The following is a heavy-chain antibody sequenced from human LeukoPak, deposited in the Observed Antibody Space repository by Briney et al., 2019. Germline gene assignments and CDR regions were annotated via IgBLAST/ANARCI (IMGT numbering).Heavy chain of an antibody. CDR1: GFTFSTFN. CDR2: ISTSTITI. V-gene: IGHV3-48*04. CDR3: AKAPSGSTISSYYYYYMDV. Sequence: GGSLRLSCAASGFTFSTFNMNWVRQAPGKGLEWISYISTSTITIYYADSVKGRFTISRDNAKNSLYLQMNSLRAEDAAVYYCAKAPSGSTISSYYYYYMDVWGKGTTVTVSS. D-gene: IGHD3-3*01. J-gene: IGHJ6*03.